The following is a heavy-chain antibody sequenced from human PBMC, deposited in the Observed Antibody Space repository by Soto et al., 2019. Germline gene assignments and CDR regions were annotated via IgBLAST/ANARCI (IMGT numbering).Heavy chain of an antibody. J-gene: IGHJ4*02. CDR2: INPYNGNI. V-gene: IGHV1-18*01. CDR1: GYTFTSYG. D-gene: IGHD1-26*01. CDR3: ARDAAVGLFDY. Sequence: ASVKVSCKASGYTFTSYGISWVRQAPGQGLEWMGWINPYNGNIKYAQKLQGRVTMTTDTSTSTAYMELRSLRSDDTAVYYCARDAAVGLFDYWGQGTLVTVSS.